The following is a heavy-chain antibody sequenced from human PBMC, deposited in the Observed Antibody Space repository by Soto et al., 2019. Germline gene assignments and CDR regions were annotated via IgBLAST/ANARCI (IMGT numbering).Heavy chain of an antibody. CDR3: ARYAGPIAALFAGLYYFDY. D-gene: IGHD6-6*01. CDR2: IYYSGST. V-gene: IGHV4-31*03. J-gene: IGHJ4*02. CDR1: GGSISSGGYY. Sequence: QVQLQESGPGLVKPSQTLSLTCTVSGGSISSGGYYWSWVRQHPGKGLEWIGYIYYSGSTYYNPSLKSRVTISVATSKNQYSLKLSSVTAADTAVYYCARYAGPIAALFAGLYYFDYWGQGTLVTVSS.